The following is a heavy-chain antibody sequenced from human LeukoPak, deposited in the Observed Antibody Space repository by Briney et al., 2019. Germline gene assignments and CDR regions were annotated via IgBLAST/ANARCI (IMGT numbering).Heavy chain of an antibody. V-gene: IGHV1-2*02. D-gene: IGHD6-6*01. CDR3: TRGLSIATRPAYYFDY. Sequence: GASVKVSCKASGHTFTDYYMHWVRQAPGQGFEWMGWINPNSGGTNYAQKFQGRVTMTRDMSISTAYMELASLRSDDTAVYYCTRGLSIATRPAYYFDYWGQGTLVTVSS. J-gene: IGHJ4*02. CDR1: GHTFTDYY. CDR2: INPNSGGT.